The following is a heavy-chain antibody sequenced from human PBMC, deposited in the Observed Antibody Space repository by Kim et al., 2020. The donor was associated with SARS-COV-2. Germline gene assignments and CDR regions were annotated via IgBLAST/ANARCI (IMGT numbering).Heavy chain of an antibody. CDR3: AKVSWEDSSGNFDY. V-gene: IGHV3-30*18. CDR1: GFTFSSYG. Sequence: GGSLRLSCAASGFTFSSYGMHWVRQAPGKGLEWVAVISYDGSNKYYADSVKGRFTISRDNSKNTLYLQMNSLRAEDTAVYYCAKVSWEDSSGNFDYWGQGTLVTVSS. J-gene: IGHJ4*02. D-gene: IGHD3-22*01. CDR2: ISYDGSNK.